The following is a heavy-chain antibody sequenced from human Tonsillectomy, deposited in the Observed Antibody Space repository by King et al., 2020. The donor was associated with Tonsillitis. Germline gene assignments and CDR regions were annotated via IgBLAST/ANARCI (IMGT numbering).Heavy chain of an antibody. V-gene: IGHV3-23*04. CDR3: AKLAGTTSLYYFDY. J-gene: IGHJ4*02. D-gene: IGHD1-1*01. CDR1: GFTFSNFA. Sequence: QLVQSGGGLVQPGGSLRLSCAVSGFTFSNFAMSWVRQAPGKGLEWVSVISGSGCSTYYADSVKGRFTISRDNSKNTLYLQMNSLRAEDTAVYYCAKLAGTTSLYYFDYWGQGTLVTVSS. CDR2: ISGSGCST.